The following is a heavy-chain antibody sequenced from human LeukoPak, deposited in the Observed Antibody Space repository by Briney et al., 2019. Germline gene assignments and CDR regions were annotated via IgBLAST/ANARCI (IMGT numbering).Heavy chain of an antibody. CDR1: GYSFTSYW. CDR3: ARWYYYGSGGPHYYFDY. V-gene: IGHV5-51*01. D-gene: IGHD3-10*01. CDR2: IYPGDSDT. Sequence: GESLKISCKGSGYSFTSYWIGWVRQMPGKGLEWMGIIYPGDSDTRYSPSFQGQVTISADKSISTAYLQWSSLKASDTAMYYCARWYYYGSGGPHYYFDYWGQGTLVTVSS. J-gene: IGHJ4*02.